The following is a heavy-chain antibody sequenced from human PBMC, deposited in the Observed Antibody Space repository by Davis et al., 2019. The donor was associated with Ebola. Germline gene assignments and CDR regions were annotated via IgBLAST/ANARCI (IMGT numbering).Heavy chain of an antibody. D-gene: IGHD4-11*01. Sequence: GGSLRLSCTASGFTFSSYSMNWVRQAPGKGLEWVASITTSSSYMYYADSVEGRFTISRDNAKKSLYLQMNSLRAEDTSVYYCARDRIYSNYEFDYWGQGTLVTVSS. CDR2: ITTSSSYM. J-gene: IGHJ4*02. CDR1: GFTFSSYS. V-gene: IGHV3-21*01. CDR3: ARDRIYSNYEFDY.